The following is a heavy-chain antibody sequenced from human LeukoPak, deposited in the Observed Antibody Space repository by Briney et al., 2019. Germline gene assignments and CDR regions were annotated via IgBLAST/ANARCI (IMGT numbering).Heavy chain of an antibody. V-gene: IGHV3-23*01. CDR1: GFTFSSYW. CDR2: ISGSGGST. J-gene: IGHJ4*02. D-gene: IGHD3-9*01. CDR3: AKGGGYFDWLLSVDY. Sequence: GGSLRLSCAASGFTFSSYWMSWVRQAPGKGLEWVSAISGSGGSTYYADSVKGRFTISRDNSKNTLYLQMNSLRAEDTAVYYCAKGGGYFDWLLSVDYWGQGTLVTVSS.